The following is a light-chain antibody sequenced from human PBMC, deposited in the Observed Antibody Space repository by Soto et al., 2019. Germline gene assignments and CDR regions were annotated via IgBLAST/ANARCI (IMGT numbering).Light chain of an antibody. V-gene: IGKV3-20*01. CDR3: QQYGSSPPYT. CDR2: GAS. Sequence: EIVLTQSPGTLSLSPGERATLSCRASQSVSSSYLAWYQQKPGQAPSLLIYGASSRATGIPDRFSGSGSGTDFTLTISRLEPEDFAMYYCQQYGSSPPYTFGQGTKVEIK. CDR1: QSVSSSY. J-gene: IGKJ2*01.